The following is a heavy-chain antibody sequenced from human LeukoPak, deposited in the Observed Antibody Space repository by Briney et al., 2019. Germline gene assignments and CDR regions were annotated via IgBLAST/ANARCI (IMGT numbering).Heavy chain of an antibody. CDR2: ISSSSSTI. D-gene: IGHD3-3*01. J-gene: IGHJ4*02. CDR3: AKGIGITIFGVVRVRYFDY. V-gene: IGHV3-48*04. CDR1: GFTFSSYS. Sequence: PGGSLRLSCAASGFTFSSYSMNWVRQAPGKGLEWVSYISSSSSTIYYADSVKGRFTISRDNAKNSLYLQMNSLRAEDTAVYYCAKGIGITIFGVVRVRYFDYWGQGTLVTVSS.